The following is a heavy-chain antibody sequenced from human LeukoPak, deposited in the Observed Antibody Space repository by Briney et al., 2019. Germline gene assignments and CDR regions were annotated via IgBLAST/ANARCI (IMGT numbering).Heavy chain of an antibody. CDR2: IYYSGCT. CDR3: ARRKGAYSYYYYYMDV. J-gene: IGHJ6*03. CDR1: GGSISSSSYY. Sequence: SETLSLTCTVSGGSISSSSYYWGWLRQPPGKGLEWIGSIYYSGCTYYNPSLKSRVTISVDTSKNQFSLKLSSVTAADTAVYYCARRKGAYSYYYYYMDVWGKGTPVTVSS. D-gene: IGHD4/OR15-4a*01. V-gene: IGHV4-39*01.